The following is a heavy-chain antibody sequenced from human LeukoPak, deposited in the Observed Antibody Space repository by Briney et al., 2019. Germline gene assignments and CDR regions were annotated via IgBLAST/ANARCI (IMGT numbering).Heavy chain of an antibody. D-gene: IGHD6-6*01. V-gene: IGHV4-38-2*01. CDR1: DYSISSGYC. J-gene: IGHJ5*02. CDR2: SHHSGNT. CDR3: ASMGKADRRWFDP. Sequence: SETLSLPCDVSDYSISSGYCWGWIRQSPGKGLEWIGSSHHSGNTYYNPSLKSRVTTSIDTTKNQFSLKLRSVTAADTAVFYCASMGKADRRWFDPTGHGALFIVSS.